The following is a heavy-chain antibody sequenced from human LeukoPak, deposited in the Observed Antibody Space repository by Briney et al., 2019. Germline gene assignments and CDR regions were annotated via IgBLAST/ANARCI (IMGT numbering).Heavy chain of an antibody. D-gene: IGHD3-10*01. CDR3: ARGWFGESRFDP. J-gene: IGHJ5*02. CDR2: ISYTGTT. V-gene: IGHV4-39*07. Sequence: SETLSLTCTVSGGSISSTNYLWGWIRQPPGKGLEWIGSISYTGTTYYNPSLKSRVTISVDTSKNQFSLKLSSVTAADTAVYYCARGWFGESRFDPWGQGTLVTVSS. CDR1: GGSISSTNYL.